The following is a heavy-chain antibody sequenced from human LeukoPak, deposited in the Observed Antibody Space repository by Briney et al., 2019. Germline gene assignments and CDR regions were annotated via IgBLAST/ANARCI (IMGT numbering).Heavy chain of an antibody. J-gene: IGHJ4*02. V-gene: IGHV3-23*01. CDR1: GFTFSSYA. CDR2: ISGSGGST. CDR3: AKISAQYYDILTGNLFDY. Sequence: PGGSLRLSCAASGFTFSSYAMSWVRQAPGKGLEWVSAISGSGGSTYYADSVKGRFTISRDNSKNTLYLQMNSLRAEDTAVYYCAKISAQYYDILTGNLFDYWGQGTLVTVSS. D-gene: IGHD3-9*01.